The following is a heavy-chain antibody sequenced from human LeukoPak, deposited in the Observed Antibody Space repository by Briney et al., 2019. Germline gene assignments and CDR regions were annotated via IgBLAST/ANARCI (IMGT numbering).Heavy chain of an antibody. CDR3: AREAQQWLVYNWFDP. V-gene: IGHV3-30-3*01. CDR2: ISYDGSNK. J-gene: IGHJ5*02. CDR1: GFTFSSYA. Sequence: PGRSLRLSCAASGFTFSSYAMHWVRQAPGKGLEWVAVISYDGSNKYYADSVKGRFTIPRDNSKNTLYLQMNSLRAEDTAVYYCAREAQQWLVYNWFDPWGQGTLVTVSS. D-gene: IGHD6-19*01.